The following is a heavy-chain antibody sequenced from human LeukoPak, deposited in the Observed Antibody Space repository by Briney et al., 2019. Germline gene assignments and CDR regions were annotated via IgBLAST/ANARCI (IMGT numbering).Heavy chain of an antibody. J-gene: IGHJ4*02. Sequence: ASVKVSCKVSGYTLTELSLHWVRQAPGKGLEWMGGFDPEDGETFYAQKFQGRVTMTEDTSTDTAYMELSSLRSEDTAVYYCATDYYYDSSGSYYTVDYWGQGTLVTVSS. CDR2: FDPEDGET. CDR3: ATDYYYDSSGSYYTVDY. CDR1: GYTLTELS. D-gene: IGHD3-22*01. V-gene: IGHV1-24*01.